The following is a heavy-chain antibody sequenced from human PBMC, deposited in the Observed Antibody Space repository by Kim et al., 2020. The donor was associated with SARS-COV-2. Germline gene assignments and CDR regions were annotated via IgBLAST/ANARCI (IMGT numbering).Heavy chain of an antibody. D-gene: IGHD1-1*01. Sequence: RYSPSFQGQVTISAAKSISTAYLQWSSLKASDTAMYYCARVYNWNDWLDYWGQGTLVTVSS. J-gene: IGHJ4*02. CDR3: ARVYNWNDWLDY. V-gene: IGHV5-51*01.